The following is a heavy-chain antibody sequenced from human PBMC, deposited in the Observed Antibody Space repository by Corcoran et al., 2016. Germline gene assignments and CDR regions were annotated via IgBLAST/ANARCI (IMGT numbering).Heavy chain of an antibody. CDR3: ARQSYYDSSEMDV. D-gene: IGHD3-22*01. J-gene: IGHJ6*02. V-gene: IGHV4-39*01. CDR1: GGSISSSSYY. CDR2: IYYSGST. Sequence: QLQLQESGPGLVKPSETLSLTCTVSGGSISSSSYYWGWIRQPPGKGLEWIGSIYYSGSTYYNPSLKSRVTISVDTSKNQFYLKLSSVTAADTAVYYCARQSYYDSSEMDVWGQGTTVTVSS.